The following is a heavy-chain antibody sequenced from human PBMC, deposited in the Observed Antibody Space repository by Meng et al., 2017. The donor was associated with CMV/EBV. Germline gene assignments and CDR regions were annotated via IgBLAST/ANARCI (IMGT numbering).Heavy chain of an antibody. CDR1: GFTVSSNY. Sequence: KVSCAASGFTVSSNYMSWVRQAPGKGLEWVGRIRSKANSYATAYAASVKGRFTISRDDSKNTAYLQMNSLKTEDTAVYYCTVRIAVAGTIDYWGQGTLVTVSS. D-gene: IGHD6-19*01. CDR2: IRSKANSYAT. J-gene: IGHJ4*02. CDR3: TVRIAVAGTIDY. V-gene: IGHV3-73*01.